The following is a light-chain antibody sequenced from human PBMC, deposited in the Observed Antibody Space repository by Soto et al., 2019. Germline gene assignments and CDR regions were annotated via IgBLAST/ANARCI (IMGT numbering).Light chain of an antibody. Sequence: SYELTQAPSVSVAPGKTARITCGGNDIGSKSVHWYQQKPGQAPVLVIYYDSDRPSGIPERLSGSNSGNTATLTISRVEVGDEADYYCQVWDSSSVHWVFGGGTKVTVL. J-gene: IGLJ3*02. CDR2: YDS. V-gene: IGLV3-21*04. CDR1: DIGSKS. CDR3: QVWDSSSVHWV.